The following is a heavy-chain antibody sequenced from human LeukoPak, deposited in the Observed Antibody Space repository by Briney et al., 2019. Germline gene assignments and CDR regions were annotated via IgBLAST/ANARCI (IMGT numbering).Heavy chain of an antibody. CDR1: GFTFTNYA. CDR3: ARYCSSTSCPYDAFDI. J-gene: IGHJ3*02. Sequence: GGSLRLSCAASGFTFTNYAMSWVRQAPGKGLEWVSAISGSGGDTYSPDSVKGRFTISRDNSKNTLYLQMNSLRAEDTAVYYCARYCSSTSCPYDAFDIWGQGTMVTVSS. V-gene: IGHV3-23*01. D-gene: IGHD2-2*01. CDR2: ISGSGGDT.